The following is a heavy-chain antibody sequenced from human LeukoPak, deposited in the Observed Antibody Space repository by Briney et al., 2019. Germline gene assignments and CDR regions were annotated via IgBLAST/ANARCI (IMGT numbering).Heavy chain of an antibody. V-gene: IGHV4-59*01. J-gene: IGHJ2*01. CDR1: GGSISSYY. CDR3: ASSSTAMVTPYWYFDL. CDR2: IYYSGST. D-gene: IGHD5-18*01. Sequence: SETLSLTCPVSGGSISSYYWRWIRQPPGKGLEWIGYIYYSGSTNYNPSLKSRVTISVDTSKNQFSLKLSSVTAADTAVYYCASSSTAMVTPYWYFDLWGRGTLVTVSS.